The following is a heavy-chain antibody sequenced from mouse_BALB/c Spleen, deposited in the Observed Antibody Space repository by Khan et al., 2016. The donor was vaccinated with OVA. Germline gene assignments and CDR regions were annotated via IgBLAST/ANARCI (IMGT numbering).Heavy chain of an antibody. Sequence: VQLKQSGPGLVKPSQTVSLTFTVTGYSITTDYAWNWIRQFPGNRLEWMGFISYSGNTKYNPSLKSRISITRDTSKNQFFLQLKSVTTEDTARYYCARVYGGDFDYWGQGTTLTVSS. J-gene: IGHJ2*01. V-gene: IGHV3-2*02. CDR3: ARVYGGDFDY. CDR1: GYSITTDYA. CDR2: ISYSGNT. D-gene: IGHD1-1*01.